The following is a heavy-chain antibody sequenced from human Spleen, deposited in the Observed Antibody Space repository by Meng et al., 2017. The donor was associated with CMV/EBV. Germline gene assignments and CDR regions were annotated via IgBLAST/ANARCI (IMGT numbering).Heavy chain of an antibody. D-gene: IGHD2-2*01. CDR3: ARDHCSSTNSPYYYGMDV. CDR1: GFTFSGYT. V-gene: IGHV3-30*04. CDR2: ISFDGSNK. Sequence: GESLKISCTASGFTFSGYTLHWVRQAPGRGLEWVTLISFDGSNKSYANAVKGRFTISIDTSKNTLYLQMNRLRPEDTAVSYRARDHCSSTNSPYYYGMDVWGQGTTVTVSS. J-gene: IGHJ6*02.